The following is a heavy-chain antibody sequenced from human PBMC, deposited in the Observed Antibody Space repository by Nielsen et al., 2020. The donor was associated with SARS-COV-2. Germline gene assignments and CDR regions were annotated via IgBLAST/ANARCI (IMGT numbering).Heavy chain of an antibody. D-gene: IGHD3-3*01. CDR3: AKDQDDGYYYYYMDV. Sequence: GGSLRLSCAASGFTFSSYGMHWVRQAPGKGLEWVAVIWYDGSNKYYADSVKGRFTISRDNSKNTLYLQMNSLRAEDTAVYYCAKDQDDGYYYYYMDVWGKGTTVTSP. V-gene: IGHV3-30*02. CDR2: IWYDGSNK. J-gene: IGHJ6*03. CDR1: GFTFSSYG.